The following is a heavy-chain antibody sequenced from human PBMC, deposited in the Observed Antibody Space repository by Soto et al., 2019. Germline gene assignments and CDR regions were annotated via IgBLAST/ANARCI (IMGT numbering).Heavy chain of an antibody. D-gene: IGHD5-18*01. Sequence: GASVKVSCKASGYTFTSYGISWVRQAPGQGLEWMGWISTYNGNTNYAQKLQGRVTMTTGTSTSTAYMELRSLRSDDTAVYYCARDEDAAMPHFFDYWGQGTPVTVS. CDR2: ISTYNGNT. CDR1: GYTFTSYG. CDR3: ARDEDAAMPHFFDY. V-gene: IGHV1-18*04. J-gene: IGHJ4*02.